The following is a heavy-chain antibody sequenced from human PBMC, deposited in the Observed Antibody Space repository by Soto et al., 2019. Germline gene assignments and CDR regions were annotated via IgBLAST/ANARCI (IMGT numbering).Heavy chain of an antibody. D-gene: IGHD3-10*01. J-gene: IGHJ4*02. CDR2: INHSGST. CDR1: DGSISTYF. V-gene: IGHV4-59*04. CDR3: RVRGVIGFVDY. Sequence: SETLSLTCTVSDGSISTYFWSWIRQPPGKGLEWIGDINHSGSTYYNPSLKGRVTISVDTSKNQFSLKLSSVTAADTAVYYCRVRGVIGFVDYWGQGTLVTVSS.